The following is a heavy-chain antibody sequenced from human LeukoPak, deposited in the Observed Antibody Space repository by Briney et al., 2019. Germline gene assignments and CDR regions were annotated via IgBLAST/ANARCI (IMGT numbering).Heavy chain of an antibody. Sequence: GGSLRLSCAASGFTFSSYAMSWVRQAPGKGLEWVSAISGSGGSTYYADSVKGRFTISRDNSKNTLYLQMNSLRAEDTAVYYCAKDQNYNYAALGFDYWGQGTLVTVSS. D-gene: IGHD5-12*01. J-gene: IGHJ4*02. CDR1: GFTFSSYA. CDR3: AKDQNYNYAALGFDY. V-gene: IGHV3-23*01. CDR2: ISGSGGST.